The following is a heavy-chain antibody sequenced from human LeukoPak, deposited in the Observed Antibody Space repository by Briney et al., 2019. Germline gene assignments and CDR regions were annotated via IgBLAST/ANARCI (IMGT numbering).Heavy chain of an antibody. CDR2: ISAYNGNT. J-gene: IGHJ3*02. CDR1: GYTFTSYG. V-gene: IGHV1-18*01. D-gene: IGHD3-22*01. Sequence: ASVKVSCKASGYTFTSYGISWVRQAPGQGLEWMGWISAYNGNTNYAQKLQGRVTMTTDTSTSTACMELRSLRSDDTAVYYCARGPYYYDSTDAFDIWGQGTMVTVSS. CDR3: ARGPYYYDSTDAFDI.